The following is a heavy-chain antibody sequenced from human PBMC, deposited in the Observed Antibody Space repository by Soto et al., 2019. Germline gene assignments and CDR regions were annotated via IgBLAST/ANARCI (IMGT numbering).Heavy chain of an antibody. CDR2: ISGSGGST. CDR3: AKDASYYYGSGSFDAFDI. Sequence: EVQLLESGGGLVQPGGSLRLSCAASGFTFSSYAMSWVRQAPGKGLEWVSAISGSGGSTYYADSVKGRFTISRDNSKTTVYLQMNSVRAEDTAVYYCAKDASYYYGSGSFDAFDIWGQGTMVTVAS. J-gene: IGHJ3*02. CDR1: GFTFSSYA. V-gene: IGHV3-23*01. D-gene: IGHD3-10*01.